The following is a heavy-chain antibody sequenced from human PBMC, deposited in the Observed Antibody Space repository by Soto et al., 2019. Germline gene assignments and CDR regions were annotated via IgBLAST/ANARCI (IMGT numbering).Heavy chain of an antibody. CDR3: AGRYYTRYYYYGMDV. J-gene: IGHJ6*02. V-gene: IGHV1-8*01. D-gene: IGHD3-10*01. Sequence: VASVKVSCKASGYTFTSYDINWVRQATGQGLEWMGWMNPNSGNTGYAQKFQGRVTMTRNTSISTAYMELSSLRSEDTAVYYCAGRYYTRYYYYGMDVWGQGTTVTVSS. CDR1: GYTFTSYD. CDR2: MNPNSGNT.